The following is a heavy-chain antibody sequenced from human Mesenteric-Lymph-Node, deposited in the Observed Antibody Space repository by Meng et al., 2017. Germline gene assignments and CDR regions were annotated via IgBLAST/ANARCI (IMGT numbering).Heavy chain of an antibody. J-gene: IGHJ4*02. CDR1: GFTFSNYA. D-gene: IGHD5-12*01. Sequence: GESLKISCAASGFTFSNYAMSWVRQAPGEGLEWVSAMTETGGSTFYADSVKGRFTISRDNAKNTLFLQMNSLRAEDTAVYYCARFSFSVATGYYFDYWGQGTLVTVSA. CDR2: MTETGGST. CDR3: ARFSFSVATGYYFDY. V-gene: IGHV3-23*01.